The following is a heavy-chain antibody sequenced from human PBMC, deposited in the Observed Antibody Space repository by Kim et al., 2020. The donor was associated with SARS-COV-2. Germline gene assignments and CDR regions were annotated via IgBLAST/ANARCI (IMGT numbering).Heavy chain of an antibody. CDR2: IKSGGDT. V-gene: IGHV3-11*04. CDR3: ARDNWGEDY. CDR1: GLIFSDCY. D-gene: IGHD3-16*01. Sequence: GGSLRLSCAVSGLIFSDCYMIWIRQAPGKGLEWVAYIKSGGDTYYADSVKGRFTISRDNAKNSLYLQMNSLRADDTAVYYCARDNWGEDYLGQGTLVTVSS. J-gene: IGHJ4*02.